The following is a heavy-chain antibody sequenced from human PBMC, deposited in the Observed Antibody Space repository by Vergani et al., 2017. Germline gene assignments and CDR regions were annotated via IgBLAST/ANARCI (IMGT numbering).Heavy chain of an antibody. CDR3: AKDNIVATMSFGY. CDR1: GFTFSSYG. J-gene: IGHJ4*02. Sequence: VQLVESGGGVVQPGRSLRLSCAASGFTFSSYGMHWVRQAPGKGLEWVAVISYDGSNKYYADSVKGRFTISRDNSKNTLYLQMNSLRAEDTAVYYCAKDNIVATMSFGYWGQGTLVTVSS. V-gene: IGHV3-30*18. CDR2: ISYDGSNK. D-gene: IGHD5-12*01.